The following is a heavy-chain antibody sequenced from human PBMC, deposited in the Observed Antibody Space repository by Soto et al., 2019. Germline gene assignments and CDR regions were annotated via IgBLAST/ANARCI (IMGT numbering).Heavy chain of an antibody. CDR3: ARDAPPPELRFLEWHNYDYNGMDV. CDR1: GYSFTAYG. D-gene: IGHD3-3*01. J-gene: IGHJ6*02. Sequence: QVQVVQSGDEVKETGASVRVSCKTSGYSFTAYGISWVRQAPGQGLEWMGWISCYNGKTKYAQKVQGRVTMTTDTSTSKAYMEVRSLRSADTAIYYCARDAPPPELRFLEWHNYDYNGMDVWGQGTTVTVSS. CDR2: ISCYNGKT. V-gene: IGHV1-18*01.